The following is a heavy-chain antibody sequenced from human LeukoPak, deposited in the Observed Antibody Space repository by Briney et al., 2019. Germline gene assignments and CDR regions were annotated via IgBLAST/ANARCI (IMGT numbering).Heavy chain of an antibody. CDR2: THYSGST. V-gene: IGHV4-59*08. D-gene: IGHD1-26*01. Sequence: PSETLSLTCTVSGGSIGSYYWSWIRQPPGEGLEWIGYTHYSGSTNYNPSLKSRVTISVDTSKNQFSLKLSSLTAADTAVYYCARHGGSYDFDYWGQGTLVTVSS. CDR1: GGSIGSYY. J-gene: IGHJ4*02. CDR3: ARHGGSYDFDY.